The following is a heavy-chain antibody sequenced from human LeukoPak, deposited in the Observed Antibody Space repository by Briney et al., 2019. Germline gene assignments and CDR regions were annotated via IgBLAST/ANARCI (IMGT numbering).Heavy chain of an antibody. D-gene: IGHD2-2*01. CDR1: GGSISSGSYY. CDR3: ARAGGYCSSTSCQNWFDP. J-gene: IGHJ5*02. V-gene: IGHV4-61*02. Sequence: SQTLSLTCTVSGGSISSGSYYWGWIRQPAGKGLEWIGRIYTSGSTNYNPSLKSRVTISVDTSKNQFSLKLSSVTAADTAVYYCARAGGYCSSTSCQNWFDPWGQGTLVTVSS. CDR2: IYTSGST.